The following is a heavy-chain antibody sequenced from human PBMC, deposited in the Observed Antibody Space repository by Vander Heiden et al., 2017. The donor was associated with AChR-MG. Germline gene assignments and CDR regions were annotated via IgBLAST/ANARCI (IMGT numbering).Heavy chain of an antibody. CDR1: GAPIRSSSYY. D-gene: IGHD3-22*01. J-gene: IGHJ4*02. CDR3: GRLVAYDNSGYSLVGGRFFDY. Sequence: QLQLQESGPGLVKPSETLSLTCTASGAPIRSSSYYWGRIRQPPGKGLEWSGSLYYSGSTYYNPSLKSRVTISVDTSRNQFSLSLSSVTAADTAVYYCGRLVAYDNSGYSLVGGRFFDYWGQGILVTISS. CDR2: LYYSGST. V-gene: IGHV4-39*01.